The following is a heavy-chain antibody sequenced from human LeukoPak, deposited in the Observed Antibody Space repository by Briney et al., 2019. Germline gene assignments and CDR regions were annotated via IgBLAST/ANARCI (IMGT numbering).Heavy chain of an antibody. CDR1: GGTFSSYA. CDR2: IIPIFGTA. V-gene: IGHV1-69*13. CDR3: ARRDGTGIVGATDWYFDL. J-gene: IGHJ2*01. D-gene: IGHD1-26*01. Sequence: GASVKVSCKASGGTFSSYAISWVRQAPGQGLEWMGGIIPIFGTANYAQKFQGRVTITADESTSTAYMELSSLRSEDTAVYYCARRDGTGIVGATDWYFDLWGRGTLVTVSS.